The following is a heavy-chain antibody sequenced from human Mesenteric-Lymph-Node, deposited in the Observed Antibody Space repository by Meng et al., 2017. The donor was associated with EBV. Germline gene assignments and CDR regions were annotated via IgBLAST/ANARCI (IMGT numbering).Heavy chain of an antibody. CDR2: ISGYNGNT. V-gene: IGHV1-18*01. CDR3: ARVPSIIVVVPYYFDY. Sequence: QVQREQAGGGVKKPGASVKVSCKASGYTFIDYGVSWVRQAPGQWLEWMGWISGYNGNTNYAQKFQGRVTMTTDTSTSTAYMELRSLTSDDTAVYYCARVPSIIVVVPYYFDYWGQGTLVTVSS. J-gene: IGHJ4*02. CDR1: GYTFIDYG. D-gene: IGHD3-22*01.